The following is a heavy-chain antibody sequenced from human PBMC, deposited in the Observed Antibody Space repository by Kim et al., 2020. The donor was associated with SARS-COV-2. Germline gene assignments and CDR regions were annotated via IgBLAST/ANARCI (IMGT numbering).Heavy chain of an antibody. CDR1: GFTFNSYA. Sequence: GGSLRLSCATSGFTFNSYAMSWVRQAPGKGLDWVSGISGDCISTYYADSVKGRFTISRDNSKNTLYLQMNSLRAEDTAVYYCAKDRLTLNYYDSSGYYYGRYFFDYWGQGTVVTVSS. J-gene: IGHJ4*02. D-gene: IGHD3-22*01. V-gene: IGHV3-23*01. CDR2: ISGDCIST. CDR3: AKDRLTLNYYDSSGYYYGRYFFDY.